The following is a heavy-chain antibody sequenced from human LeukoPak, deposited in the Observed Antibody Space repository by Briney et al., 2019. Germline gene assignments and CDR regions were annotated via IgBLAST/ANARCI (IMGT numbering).Heavy chain of an antibody. J-gene: IGHJ2*01. D-gene: IGHD2-21*02. CDR3: ARGPAYCGGDCYDWYFDL. V-gene: IGHV3-48*03. CDR2: ISSSGSTI. Sequence: GGSLRLSCAASGFTFSSYEMNWVRQAPGKGLEWVSYISSSGSTIYYADSVKGRFTISRDNSKNTLYLQMNSLRAEDTAVYYCARGPAYCGGDCYDWYFDLWGRGTLVTVSS. CDR1: GFTFSSYE.